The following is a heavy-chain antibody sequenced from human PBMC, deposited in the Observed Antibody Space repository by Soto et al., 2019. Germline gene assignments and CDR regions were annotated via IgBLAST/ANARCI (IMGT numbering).Heavy chain of an antibody. J-gene: IGHJ4*02. Sequence: EVQLLESGGGLVQLGGSLRLSCAASGFTFSSYAMTWVRQAPGKGLEWVSAISGSGGSTYYAASVKGRFTISRDNSKNTLYLQMNSLRAEDTAVYYCAKDRTFDSSGYYSYWGQGTLVTVSS. CDR3: AKDRTFDSSGYYSY. CDR2: ISGSGGST. D-gene: IGHD3-22*01. V-gene: IGHV3-23*01. CDR1: GFTFSSYA.